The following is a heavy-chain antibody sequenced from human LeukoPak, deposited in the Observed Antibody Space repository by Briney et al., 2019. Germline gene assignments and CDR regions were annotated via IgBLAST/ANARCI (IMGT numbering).Heavy chain of an antibody. D-gene: IGHD6-19*01. V-gene: IGHV3-48*02. J-gene: IGHJ4*02. CDR3: AGGGDSGWAIDN. CDR2: IDTQSQTV. Sequence: GGSLRLSCTVSGVSFNSFYMNWVRQAPGKGLEWISYIDTQSQTVYYADSMRGRFTISRDNAKNSLYLQINSLRDEDTALYYCAGGGDSGWAIDNWGQGTLVIVSS. CDR1: GVSFNSFY.